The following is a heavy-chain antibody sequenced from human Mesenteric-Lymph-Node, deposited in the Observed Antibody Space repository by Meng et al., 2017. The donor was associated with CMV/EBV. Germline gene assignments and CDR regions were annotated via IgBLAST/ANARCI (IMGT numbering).Heavy chain of an antibody. CDR2: IYHSGIT. CDR3: ARVVSDSGGHTNWFDP. CDR1: ACITDGDYC. V-gene: IGHV4-30-4*01. J-gene: IGHJ5*02. Sequence: ACITDGDYCWRWIRQPPEQDLEWIGYIYHSGITYYNPSLESRASITVDTSKNHFSLKISSVTSTDTAVYHCARVVSDSGGHTNWFDPWGPGTLVTVSS. D-gene: IGHD2-8*01.